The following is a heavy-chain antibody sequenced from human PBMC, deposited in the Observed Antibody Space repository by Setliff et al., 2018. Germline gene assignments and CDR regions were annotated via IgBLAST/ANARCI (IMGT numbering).Heavy chain of an antibody. CDR2: INQGGGAQ. D-gene: IGHD5-18*01. CDR1: GFTFSSLW. CDR3: AKFVGYTYGYDY. V-gene: IGHV3-7*01. Sequence: PGGSLRLSCTASGFTFSSLWMSWVRQAPGKGLEWVANINQGGGAQFYVDSVQGRFTISRDNAKNSLYLQMNSLRAEDTAVYYCAKFVGYTYGYDYWGRGTLVTVSS. J-gene: IGHJ4*02.